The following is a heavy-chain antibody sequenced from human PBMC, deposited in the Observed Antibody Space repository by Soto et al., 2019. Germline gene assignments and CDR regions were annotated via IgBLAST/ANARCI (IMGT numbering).Heavy chain of an antibody. J-gene: IGHJ4*02. CDR2: INDDGSDT. Sequence: EVQLVESGGDLVQPGGFLRLSCAASGFTFSDYWMHWVRQAPGKGLVWVSLINDDGSDTTYADSVKGRFTISRDNAKNTVYLQMNTLRVEDTAVYYCARDPTTGLDSWGQGTLVTVSS. V-gene: IGHV3-74*01. D-gene: IGHD4-17*01. CDR3: ARDPTTGLDS. CDR1: GFTFSDYW.